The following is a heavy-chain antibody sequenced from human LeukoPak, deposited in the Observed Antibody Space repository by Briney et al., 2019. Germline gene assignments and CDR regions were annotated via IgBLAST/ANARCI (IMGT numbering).Heavy chain of an antibody. D-gene: IGHD6-6*01. Sequence: VASVKVSCKASGYTSTGYYMHWVRQAPGQGLEWMGRINPNSGGTNYAQKFQGRVTMTRDTSISTAYMELSRLRSDDTAVYYCARELSGEYSSSRGLDWFDPWGQGTLVTVSS. V-gene: IGHV1-2*06. J-gene: IGHJ5*02. CDR2: INPNSGGT. CDR3: ARELSGEYSSSRGLDWFDP. CDR1: GYTSTGYY.